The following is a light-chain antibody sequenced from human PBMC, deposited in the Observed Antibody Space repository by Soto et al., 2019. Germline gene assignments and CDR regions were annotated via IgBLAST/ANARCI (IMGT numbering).Light chain of an antibody. CDR2: ATS. Sequence: EIVMTQSPATLSVSPGERATLSCRASQSISSNLAWYQHKPGQAPRLLIYATSTRATDIPARFSGSGSGTDFTLTISSLQSEDFAVYYCQQYKNWLWTFGQGTKVET. CDR3: QQYKNWLWT. V-gene: IGKV3-15*01. J-gene: IGKJ1*01. CDR1: QSISSN.